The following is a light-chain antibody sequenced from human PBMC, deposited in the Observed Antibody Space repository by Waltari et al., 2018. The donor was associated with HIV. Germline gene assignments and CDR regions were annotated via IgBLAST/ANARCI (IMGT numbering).Light chain of an antibody. CDR3: QSYDSSLSGSFV. J-gene: IGLJ1*01. CDR1: ISNNGAGYD. Sequence: QSVLTQPPSVAGAPGQGVTITCTGSISNNGAGYDVHWFQQLPGTAPNLLFYADDNRPSGVPDRFSGSKSGTSASLAITGLQAEDEADYYCQSYDSSLSGSFVFGTGTKVTVL. V-gene: IGLV1-40*01. CDR2: ADD.